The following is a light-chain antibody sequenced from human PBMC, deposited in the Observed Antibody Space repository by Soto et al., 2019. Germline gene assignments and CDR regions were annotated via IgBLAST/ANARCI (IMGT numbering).Light chain of an antibody. V-gene: IGLV2-14*01. CDR2: EVN. CDR3: CSYTTNNTWV. Sequence: QSALTQPASVSGSPGQSVTISCTGTNSDVGAYNYVSWYQEHPGKAPQLIIYEVNDRPSGVSTRLSASKSGNTASLTISGRQPYDEADYYCCSYTTNNTWVFGGGTKLTVL. J-gene: IGLJ3*02. CDR1: NSDVGAYNY.